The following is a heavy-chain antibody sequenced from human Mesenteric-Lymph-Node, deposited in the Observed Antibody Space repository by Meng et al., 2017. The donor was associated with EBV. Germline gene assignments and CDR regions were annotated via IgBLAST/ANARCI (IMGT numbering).Heavy chain of an antibody. CDR3: AREGEVGYYEGSGYYY. D-gene: IGHD3-22*01. J-gene: IGHJ4*02. V-gene: IGHV4-4*02. CDR1: GGSISSSNW. CDR2: IFPTGGT. Sequence: QGQLQESGPGLVKPSGTLSLTCAVSGGSISSSNWWTWVRQPPWKGLEWIGEIFPTGGTNYNPSLKSRVTISVDKSKNQFSLKLSSVTAADTAVYYCAREGEVGYYEGSGYYYWGQGTLVTVSS.